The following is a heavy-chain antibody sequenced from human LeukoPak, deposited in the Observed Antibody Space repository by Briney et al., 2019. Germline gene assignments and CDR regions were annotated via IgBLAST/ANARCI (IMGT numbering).Heavy chain of an antibody. Sequence: SETLSLTCAVPGYSISSGYYWGWIRQPPGKGLEWIGSIYHSGSTYYNPSLKSRVTISVDTSKNQFSLKLSSVTAADTAVYYCARSRVPYCSSTSCYAVNFQHWGQGTLVTVSS. CDR1: GYSISSGYY. CDR2: IYHSGST. CDR3: ARSRVPYCSSTSCYAVNFQH. J-gene: IGHJ1*01. V-gene: IGHV4-38-2*01. D-gene: IGHD2-2*01.